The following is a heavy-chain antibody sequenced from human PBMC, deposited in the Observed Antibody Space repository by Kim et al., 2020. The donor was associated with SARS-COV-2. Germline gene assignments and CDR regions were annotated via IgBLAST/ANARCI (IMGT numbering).Heavy chain of an antibody. J-gene: IGHJ4*02. Sequence: GESLKISCQGSGYSFSSYWITWVRQMPGKGLEWMGRIDPSDSYTRYSPSFQGHVTISGDRSISTAYLQWNSLKASDTAMYYCARQEKGGATDYWGQGTLVTVSS. CDR2: IDPSDSYT. CDR3: ARQEKGGATDY. V-gene: IGHV5-10-1*01. CDR1: GYSFSSYW. D-gene: IGHD3-16*01.